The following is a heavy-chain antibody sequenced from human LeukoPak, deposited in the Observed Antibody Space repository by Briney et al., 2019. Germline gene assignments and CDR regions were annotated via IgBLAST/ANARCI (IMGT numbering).Heavy chain of an antibody. V-gene: IGHV3-21*01. Sequence: GGSLRLSCAASGFTFSSYSMNWVRQAPGKGLEWVSSISSSSSYIYYADSVKGRFTISRDNSKNTLYLQMNSLRAEDTAVYYCARDGRKYSSGWYISYWGQGTLVTVSS. CDR1: GFTFSSYS. CDR3: ARDGRKYSSGWYISY. CDR2: ISSSSSYI. D-gene: IGHD6-19*01. J-gene: IGHJ4*02.